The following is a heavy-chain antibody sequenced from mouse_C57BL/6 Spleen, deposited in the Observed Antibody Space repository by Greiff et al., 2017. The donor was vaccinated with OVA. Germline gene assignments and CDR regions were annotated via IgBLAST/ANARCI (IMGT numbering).Heavy chain of an antibody. Sequence: EVQGVESGGGLVQPGGSLKLSCAASGFTFSDYGMAWVRQAPRKGPEWVAFISNLAYSIYYADTVTGRFTISRENAKNTLYLEMSSLRSEDTAMYYCARHGGANWDYFDYWGQGTTLTVSS. V-gene: IGHV5-15*01. CDR2: ISNLAYSI. J-gene: IGHJ2*01. CDR3: ARHGGANWDYFDY. D-gene: IGHD4-1*01. CDR1: GFTFSDYG.